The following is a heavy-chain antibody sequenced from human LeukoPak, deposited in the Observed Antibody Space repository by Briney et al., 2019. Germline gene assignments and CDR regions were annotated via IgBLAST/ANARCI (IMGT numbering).Heavy chain of an antibody. D-gene: IGHD3-10*01. V-gene: IGHV4-39*01. Sequence: SETLSLTCTVSGGSIRSSYYYWGWIRQPPGKGLEWIGSIYDSGSTYYNPSLESRVTISVDTSKNQFSLKLNSVTAADTAVYYCARGPTFDDPVRGGRAKHFDYWGQGTLVTVSS. CDR2: IYDSGST. J-gene: IGHJ4*02. CDR1: GGSIRSSYYY. CDR3: ARGPTFDDPVRGGRAKHFDY.